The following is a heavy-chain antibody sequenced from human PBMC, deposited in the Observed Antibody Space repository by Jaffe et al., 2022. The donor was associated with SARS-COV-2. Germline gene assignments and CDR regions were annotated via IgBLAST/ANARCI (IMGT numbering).Heavy chain of an antibody. V-gene: IGHV3-15*01. CDR1: GFTFSNAW. CDR3: SVVPAATPGTYYYYGMDV. Sequence: EVQLVESGGGLVKPGGSLRLSCAASGFTFSNAWMSWVRQAPGKGLEWVGRIKSKTDGGTTDYAAPVKGRFTISRDDSKNTLYLQMNSLKTEDTAVYYCSVVPAATPGTYYYYGMDVWGQGTTVTVSS. CDR2: IKSKTDGGTT. J-gene: IGHJ6*02. D-gene: IGHD2-2*01.